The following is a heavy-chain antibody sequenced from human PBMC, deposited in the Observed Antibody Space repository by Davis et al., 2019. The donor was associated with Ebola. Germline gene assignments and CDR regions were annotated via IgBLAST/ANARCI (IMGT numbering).Heavy chain of an antibody. CDR1: GYTFTSYG. CDR3: ARTSIVGTTTTASDI. CDR2: ISAYNGNT. J-gene: IGHJ3*02. V-gene: IGHV1-18*01. D-gene: IGHD1-26*01. Sequence: AASVKVSCKASGYTFTSYGISWVRQAPGQGLEWMGWISAYNGNTNYAQILQGRVTMTTDTSTGTAYMELRSLGSDDTAVYFCARTSIVGTTTTASDIWGQGTKVTVSS.